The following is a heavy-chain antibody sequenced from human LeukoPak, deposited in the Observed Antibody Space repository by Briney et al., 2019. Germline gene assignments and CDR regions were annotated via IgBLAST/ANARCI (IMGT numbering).Heavy chain of an antibody. V-gene: IGHV3-30*18. CDR2: IAYDGSNK. D-gene: IGHD1-1*01. CDR3: AKEKAIGTINYGLDV. J-gene: IGHJ6*02. CDR1: GFTFDTYG. Sequence: PGGSLRLSCAASGFTFDTYGMLWVRQAPGKGLERVAVIAYDGSNKYYADSVKGRFTISRDNSKNTLYLQMNSLRGEDTAVYYCAKEKAIGTINYGLDVWGQGTTVTVSS.